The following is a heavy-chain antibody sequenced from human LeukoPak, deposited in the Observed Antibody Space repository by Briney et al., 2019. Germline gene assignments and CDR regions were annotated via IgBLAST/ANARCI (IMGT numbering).Heavy chain of an antibody. V-gene: IGHV1-69*04. CDR3: ARAGSAFGGVIVDDY. Sequence: GASVKVSCKASGGTFSSYAISWVRQAPGQGLEWMRRIIPILGIANYAQKFQGRVTITADKSTSTAYMELSSLRSEDTAVYYCARAGSAFGGVIVDDYWGQGTLVTVSS. J-gene: IGHJ4*02. D-gene: IGHD3-16*02. CDR1: GGTFSSYA. CDR2: IIPILGIA.